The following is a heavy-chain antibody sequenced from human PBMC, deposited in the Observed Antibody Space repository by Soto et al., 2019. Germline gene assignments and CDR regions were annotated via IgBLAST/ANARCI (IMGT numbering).Heavy chain of an antibody. CDR2: IYYSGST. CDR1: GGSISIYY. V-gene: IGHV4-59*01. J-gene: IGHJ5*02. CDR3: ARASRAYYYDSSGYYNWFDP. Sequence: SETLSLTGAVSGGSISIYYWSWIPQPPGKGLDWIGYIYYSGSTNYNPSLKSRVTISVDTSKNQFSLKLSSVTAADTAVYYCARASRAYYYDSSGYYNWFDPWGQGTLVTVSS. D-gene: IGHD3-22*01.